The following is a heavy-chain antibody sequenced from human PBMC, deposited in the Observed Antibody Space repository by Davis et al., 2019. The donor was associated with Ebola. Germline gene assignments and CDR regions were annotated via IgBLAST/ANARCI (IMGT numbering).Heavy chain of an antibody. CDR2: VNPSGGST. CDR3: ARGSRRDLTMIVVNYYYGMDV. D-gene: IGHD3-22*01. Sequence: ASVKVSCKASGYTFTSYYMHWVRQAPGQGLEWMGIVNPSGGSTSYAQKFQGRVTMTRDTSTSTVYMELSSLRSEDTAVYYCARGSRRDLTMIVVNYYYGMDVWGQGTTVTVSS. J-gene: IGHJ6*02. V-gene: IGHV1-46*01. CDR1: GYTFTSYY.